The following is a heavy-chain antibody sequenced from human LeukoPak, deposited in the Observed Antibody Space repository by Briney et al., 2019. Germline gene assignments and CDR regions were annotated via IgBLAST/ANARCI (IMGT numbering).Heavy chain of an antibody. CDR3: AKSIVVAITTYYFDY. J-gene: IGHJ4*02. CDR2: ISDSGGST. Sequence: PGGSLRLSCVASGFTFSSYAMSWVRQAPGKGLEWVSDISDSGGSTYYADSVKGRFTISRDNSKNTLYLQMNSLRAEDTAVYYCAKSIVVAITTYYFDYWGQGTLVTVSS. CDR1: GFTFSSYA. D-gene: IGHD3-22*01. V-gene: IGHV3-23*01.